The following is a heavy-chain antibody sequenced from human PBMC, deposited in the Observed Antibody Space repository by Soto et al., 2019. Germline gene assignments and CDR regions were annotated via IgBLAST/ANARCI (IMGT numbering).Heavy chain of an antibody. Sequence: PSETLSLNCAVSGSTMSSSNWWGWVLHPPGKGLEWIGEIYHSGSTNYNPSLKSRVTISVDKSKNQFSLKLSSVTAADTAVYYCARTDSGTGFSDYYYYGMDVWGQGTTV. CDR2: IYHSGST. CDR3: ARTDSGTGFSDYYYYGMDV. D-gene: IGHD1-26*01. J-gene: IGHJ6*02. V-gene: IGHV4-4*02. CDR1: GSTMSSSNW.